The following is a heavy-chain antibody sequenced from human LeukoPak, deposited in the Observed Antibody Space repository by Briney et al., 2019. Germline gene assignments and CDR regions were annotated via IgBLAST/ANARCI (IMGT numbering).Heavy chain of an antibody. CDR2: ISYYGSKK. D-gene: IGHD3-22*01. CDR3: ARVLNYYDSSGCYFSY. CDR1: GFTFSYYT. J-gene: IGHJ4*02. V-gene: IGHV3-30-3*01. Sequence: GGSLRLSCAASGFTFSYYTMHWVRQAPGKGLEWVAVISYYGSKKNYANSVKGRFTISRDNSKNTLYLQMNSLIAEDTAVYYCARVLNYYDSSGCYFSYWGQGTLVTVSS.